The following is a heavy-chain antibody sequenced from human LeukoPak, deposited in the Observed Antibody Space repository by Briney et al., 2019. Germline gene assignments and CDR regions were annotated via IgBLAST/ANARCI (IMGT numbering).Heavy chain of an antibody. J-gene: IGHJ3*02. Sequence: GGSLRLSCAASGFTFSSYWMSLVRQAPGKGLEWVANMKQDGSEKYYVDSVKGRFTISRDNAKNSLYLQMNSLRAEDTAVYYCARPKFYDSSGYYRPSGAFDIWGQGTMVTVSS. CDR3: ARPKFYDSSGYYRPSGAFDI. CDR1: GFTFSSYW. V-gene: IGHV3-7*01. CDR2: MKQDGSEK. D-gene: IGHD3-22*01.